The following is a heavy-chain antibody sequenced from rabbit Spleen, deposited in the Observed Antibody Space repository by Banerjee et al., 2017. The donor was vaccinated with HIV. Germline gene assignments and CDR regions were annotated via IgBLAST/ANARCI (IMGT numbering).Heavy chain of an antibody. CDR1: GFTLSRYY. D-gene: IGHD2-1*01. J-gene: IGHJ4*01. CDR2: IDPVFGIT. Sequence: HLKESGGGLVQPGGSLKLSCKASGFTLSRYYMNWVRQAPGKGLEWIGYIDPVFGITYYANWVNGRFSISRENAQNTVFLQMTSLTAADTATYFCARALATVTMMITPFNLWGQGTLVT. CDR3: ARALATVTMMITPFNL. V-gene: IGHV1S7*01.